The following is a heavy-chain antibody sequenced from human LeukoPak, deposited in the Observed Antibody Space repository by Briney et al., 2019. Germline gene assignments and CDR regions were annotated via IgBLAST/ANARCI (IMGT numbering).Heavy chain of an antibody. Sequence: PGGSLRLSCAASGFTFSSYGMHWVRQAPGKGLEWVAFIRYDGSNKYYADSVKGRFTISRDNSKNTLYLQMSSLRAEDTAVYYCAKEENYYDSSGYLDYWGQGTLVTVSS. D-gene: IGHD3-22*01. CDR1: GFTFSSYG. CDR2: IRYDGSNK. J-gene: IGHJ4*02. CDR3: AKEENYYDSSGYLDY. V-gene: IGHV3-30*02.